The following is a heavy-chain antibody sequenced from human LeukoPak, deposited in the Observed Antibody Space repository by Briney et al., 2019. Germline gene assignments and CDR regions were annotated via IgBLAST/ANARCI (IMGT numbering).Heavy chain of an antibody. J-gene: IGHJ6*03. CDR2: IIPILGIA. CDR1: GGTFSSYA. V-gene: IGHV1-69*04. Sequence: GASVKVSCKASGGTFSSYAISWVRQAPGQGLEWMGRIIPILGIANYAQKFQGRVTITADKSTSTAYMELSSLRSEDTAVYYCARGSRGHYYYMDVWGKGTTVTVSS. D-gene: IGHD6-6*01. CDR3: ARGSRGHYYYMDV.